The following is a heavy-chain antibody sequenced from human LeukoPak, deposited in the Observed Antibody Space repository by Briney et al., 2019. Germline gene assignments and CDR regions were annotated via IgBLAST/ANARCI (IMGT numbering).Heavy chain of an antibody. Sequence: ASVKVSCKASGYTFTGYYMHWVRQAPGQGLEWMGWINPNSGGTNYAQKFQGRVTMTRDTSISTAYMELSRLRSDDTAVYYCARAYCDSSGYYRWAFDYWGQGTLVTVSS. CDR1: GYTFTGYY. CDR3: ARAYCDSSGYYRWAFDY. D-gene: IGHD3-22*01. V-gene: IGHV1-2*02. J-gene: IGHJ4*02. CDR2: INPNSGGT.